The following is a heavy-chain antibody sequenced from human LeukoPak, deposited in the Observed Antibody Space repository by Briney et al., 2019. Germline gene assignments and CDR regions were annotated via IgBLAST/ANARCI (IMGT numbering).Heavy chain of an antibody. CDR3: ATSYYDSSGYYYPFDF. CDR2: IYYSGST. J-gene: IGHJ4*02. CDR1: GGSISSGNYY. V-gene: IGHV4-30-4*01. Sequence: SETLSLTCTVSGGSISSGNYYWNWIRQPPGKGLEWIGYIYYSGSTYYNPSLKSRVTISVDTSKNQFSLELSSVTAADTAVYHCATSYYDSSGYYYPFDFWGQGTLVTVSS. D-gene: IGHD3-22*01.